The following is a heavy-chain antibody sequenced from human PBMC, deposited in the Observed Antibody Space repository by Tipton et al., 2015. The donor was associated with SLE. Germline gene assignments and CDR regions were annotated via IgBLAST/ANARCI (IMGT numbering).Heavy chain of an antibody. D-gene: IGHD1-1*01. J-gene: IGHJ2*01. CDR2: VYAIGST. V-gene: IGHV4-61*02. CDR1: GGSITSGSYY. CDR3: ARVQRLPRSFDL. Sequence: TLSLTCTVSGGSITSGSYYWSWIRQPAGKGLEWIGRVYAIGSTYYNPSLKSRVTMSLDTSKNQVSLKLSSVTAADTALYYCARVQRLPRSFDLWGRGTLVTVSS.